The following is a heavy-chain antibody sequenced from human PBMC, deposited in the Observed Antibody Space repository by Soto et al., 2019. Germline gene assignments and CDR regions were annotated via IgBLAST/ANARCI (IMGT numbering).Heavy chain of an antibody. CDR3: ARPKESGTYSSFGY. V-gene: IGHV5-51*01. D-gene: IGHD1-26*01. J-gene: IGHJ4*02. CDR1: GYSFINYW. CDR2: MYPGDSDI. Sequence: PGESLKISCKASGYSFINYWIGWVRQMPGKGLEWMGIMYPGDSDIRYSPSFQGQVTISADKSISTAYLQWSSLRASDTAMYYCARPKESGTYSSFGYWGQGTLVPVSS.